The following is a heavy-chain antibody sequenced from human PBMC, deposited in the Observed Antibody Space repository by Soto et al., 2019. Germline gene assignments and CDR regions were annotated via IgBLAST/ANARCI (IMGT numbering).Heavy chain of an antibody. V-gene: IGHV1-69*13. J-gene: IGHJ6*02. CDR1: GGTFSSYA. CDR3: ARDQAVVVPAAIEYYYYGMDV. D-gene: IGHD2-2*02. CDR2: IIPIFGTA. Sequence: SVKVSCKASGGTFSSYAVSWVRQAPGQGLEWMGGIIPIFGTANYAQKFQGRVTITADESTSTAYMELSSLRSEDTAVYYCARDQAVVVPAAIEYYYYGMDVWGQGTTVTVSS.